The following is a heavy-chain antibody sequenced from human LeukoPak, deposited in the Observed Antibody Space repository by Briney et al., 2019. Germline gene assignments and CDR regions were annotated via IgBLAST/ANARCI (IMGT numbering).Heavy chain of an antibody. Sequence: ASVKVSCKASGYIFSGYYIHWVRQAPGHGREWMGGINPNNKETMYAQKFQGRVTMTRDTSISTAYMELSRLRSDDTAVYYCARVSIAVAGLLDYWGQGTLLTVSS. D-gene: IGHD6-19*01. CDR3: ARVSIAVAGLLDY. J-gene: IGHJ4*02. CDR1: GYIFSGYY. V-gene: IGHV1-2*02. CDR2: INPNNKET.